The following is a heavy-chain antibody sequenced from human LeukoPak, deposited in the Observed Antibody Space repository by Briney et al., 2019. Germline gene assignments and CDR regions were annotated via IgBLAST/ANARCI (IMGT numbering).Heavy chain of an antibody. CDR3: ARDRCDYVWGSYRYDAFDI. V-gene: IGHV3-74*01. Sequence: GGSLRLSCAASGFTFSSYWMHWVRQAPGKGLVWVSRINSDGSSTSYADSVKGRFTISRDNAKNTLYLQMNSLRAEDTAVYYCARDRCDYVWGSYRYDAFDIRGQGTMVTVSS. J-gene: IGHJ3*02. CDR1: GFTFSSYW. D-gene: IGHD3-16*02. CDR2: INSDGSST.